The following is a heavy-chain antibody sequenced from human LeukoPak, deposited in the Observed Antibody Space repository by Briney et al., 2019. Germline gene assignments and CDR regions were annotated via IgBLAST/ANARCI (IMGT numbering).Heavy chain of an antibody. CDR1: GLLLSSYG. CDR2: IWYDGTNI. CDR3: ARDAGGAFGNYVNYFDY. Sequence: GTSLRLSCAASGLLLSSYGIHWVRQAPGKGLEWVAVIWYDGTNIYYGDSVKGRFSISRDNSKNTVYLQMDSLRAEDTAVYYCARDAGGAFGNYVNYFDYWGQGTLVTVSS. J-gene: IGHJ4*02. V-gene: IGHV3-33*01. D-gene: IGHD4-11*01.